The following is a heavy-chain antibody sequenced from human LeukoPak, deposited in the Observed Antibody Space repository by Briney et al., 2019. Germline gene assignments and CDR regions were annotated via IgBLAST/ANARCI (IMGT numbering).Heavy chain of an antibody. V-gene: IGHV3-48*01. CDR2: ISSSSSTI. J-gene: IGHJ4*02. CDR3: ARDYSGSYGYFDY. Sequence: GGSLRLSCAASGFTFSSYSMNWVRQAPGKGLEWVSYISSSSSTIYYADSVKGRFTISRDNAKNSLYLQMNSLRAEDTAVYYCARDYSGSYGYFDYGGQEPLVTVSS. D-gene: IGHD1-26*01. CDR1: GFTFSSYS.